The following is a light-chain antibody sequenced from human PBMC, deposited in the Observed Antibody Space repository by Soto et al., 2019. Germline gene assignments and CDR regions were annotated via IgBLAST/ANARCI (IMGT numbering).Light chain of an antibody. CDR2: EVS. J-gene: IGLJ1*01. V-gene: IGLV2-14*01. CDR1: SSDVGDYNY. Sequence: QSALTQPASVSGSPGQSITISCTGTSSDVGDYNYVSWYQHHPGKAPKLMIYEVSNRPSGVSSRFSGSKSGSTDSLTISGLLAEDEADYYCSSYMGSSTAYVFGTGTKLTVL. CDR3: SSYMGSSTAYV.